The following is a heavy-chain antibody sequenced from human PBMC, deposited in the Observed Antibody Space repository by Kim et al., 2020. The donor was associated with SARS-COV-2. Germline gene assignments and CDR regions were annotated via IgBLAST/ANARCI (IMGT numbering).Heavy chain of an antibody. CDR3: AKDTVPVGAATYFDY. V-gene: IGHV3-30*18. CDR2: ISYDGINK. Sequence: GGSLRLSCAASAFTFNLYGMHWVRQAPGKGLEWGAFISYDGINKFYADSVKGRFTISRDNSKNTLSLQMNSLRDEDTAVYYCAKDTVPVGAATYFDYWGQGTLVTVSS. D-gene: IGHD2-15*01. CDR1: AFTFNLYG. J-gene: IGHJ4*02.